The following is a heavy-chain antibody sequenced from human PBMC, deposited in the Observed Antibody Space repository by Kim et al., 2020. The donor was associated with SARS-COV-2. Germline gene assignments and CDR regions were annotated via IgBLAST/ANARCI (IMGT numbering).Heavy chain of an antibody. CDR3: AREEGIAAAGFDY. D-gene: IGHD6-13*01. Sequence: SQKFQGRVTITRDTAASTAYMELSSLRSEDTAVYYCAREEGIAAAGFDYWGQGTLVTVSS. J-gene: IGHJ4*02. V-gene: IGHV1-3*01.